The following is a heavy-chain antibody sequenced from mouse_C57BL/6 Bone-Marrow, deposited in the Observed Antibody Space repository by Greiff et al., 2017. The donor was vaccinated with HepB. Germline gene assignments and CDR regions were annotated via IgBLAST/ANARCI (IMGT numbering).Heavy chain of an antibody. D-gene: IGHD1-1*01. CDR2: ISSGSSTI. J-gene: IGHJ3*01. CDR1: GFTFSDYG. CDR3: ATAYYYGSSYGFAY. Sequence: EVQRVESGGGLVKPGGSLKLSCAASGFTFSDYGMHWVRQAPEKGLEWVAYISSGSSTIYYADTVKGRFTISRGNAKNTLFLQMTSLRSEDTAMYYCATAYYYGSSYGFAYWGQGTLVTVSA. V-gene: IGHV5-17*01.